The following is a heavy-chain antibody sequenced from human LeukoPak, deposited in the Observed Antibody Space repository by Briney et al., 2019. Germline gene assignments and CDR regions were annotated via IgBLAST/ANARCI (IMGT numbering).Heavy chain of an antibody. D-gene: IGHD6-19*01. J-gene: IGHJ4*02. Sequence: GASVKVSCKASGYTFTSYYMHWVRQAPGQGLEWMGIINPSGGSTSYAQKFQDRVTMTRDTSISTAYMELSRLTSDDTAVYYCARDVPGYSSEFDYWGQGTLVTVSS. V-gene: IGHV1-46*01. CDR3: ARDVPGYSSEFDY. CDR2: INPSGGST. CDR1: GYTFTSYY.